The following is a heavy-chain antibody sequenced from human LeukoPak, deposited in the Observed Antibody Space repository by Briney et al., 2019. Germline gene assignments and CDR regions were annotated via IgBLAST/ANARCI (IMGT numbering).Heavy chain of an antibody. CDR1: GFTFTDYF. CDR3: AGDHLYSDISGPRFDY. V-gene: IGHV3-7*01. Sequence: PGGSLRLSCAASGFTFTDYFMAWVRQAPGKGLEWVADIKADGSAKYYVDSVRGRFTILRDDAKNSLYLQMNSLRDEDTAVYYCAGDHLYSDISGPRFDYWGQGTRVTVSS. J-gene: IGHJ4*02. CDR2: IKADGSAK. D-gene: IGHD3-9*01.